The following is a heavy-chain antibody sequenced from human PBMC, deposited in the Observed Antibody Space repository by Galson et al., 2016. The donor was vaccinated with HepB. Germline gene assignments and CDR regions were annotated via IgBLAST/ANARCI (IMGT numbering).Heavy chain of an antibody. CDR1: GFTFSGSA. CDR3: TRLGGGDAFDI. Sequence: SLRLSCAASGFTFSGSAIHWVRQVSGKGLQWVGRIRTKANGYTTAFAASVKGRFTVSRDDSKNTAYLQMNSLKTEDTALYYCTRLGGGDAFDIWGQGTMVTVSS. V-gene: IGHV3-73*01. J-gene: IGHJ3*02. CDR2: IRTKANGYTT. D-gene: IGHD2-15*01.